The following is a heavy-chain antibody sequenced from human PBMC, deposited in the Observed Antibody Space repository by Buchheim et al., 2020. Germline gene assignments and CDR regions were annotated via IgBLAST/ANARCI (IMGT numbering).Heavy chain of an antibody. D-gene: IGHD6-13*01. CDR3: ARAAAGMSIWFDP. CDR1: GFTFSSYE. J-gene: IGHJ5*02. Sequence: EVQLVESGGGLVQPGGSLRLSCVASGFTFSSYEMNWVRQAPGKGLEWVSYISSSGSTIYYADSVKGRFTISRDNAKNSLYLQMNSLRVEDTAVYYCARAAAGMSIWFDPWGQGTL. V-gene: IGHV3-48*03. CDR2: ISSSGSTI.